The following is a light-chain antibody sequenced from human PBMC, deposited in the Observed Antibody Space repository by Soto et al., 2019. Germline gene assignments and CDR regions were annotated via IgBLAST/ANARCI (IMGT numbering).Light chain of an antibody. CDR3: LHYDASPT. Sequence: ESVLTQSPGTLSLPAGERATLSCRASQTVSNNYLAWYQQRPGQTPTVLMYGASTRATGVPDRFSGSGSGTDFTLTISILEPGDSAVYYCLHYDASPTFGQGTKVEIK. V-gene: IGKV3-20*01. CDR2: GAS. J-gene: IGKJ1*01. CDR1: QTVSNNY.